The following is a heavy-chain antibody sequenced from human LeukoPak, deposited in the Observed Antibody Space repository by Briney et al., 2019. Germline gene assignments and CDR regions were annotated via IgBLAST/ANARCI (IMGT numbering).Heavy chain of an antibody. Sequence: GGSLRLSCAASGFTFSTYAMPWVRQAPGKGLEWVAVISYDGSYKYYADSVKGRFTISRDNSKNTLYLQMNSLRAEDTAVYYCAREDLYYDSSGIPTGPFDYWGQGTLVTVSS. V-gene: IGHV3-30-3*01. CDR3: AREDLYYDSSGIPTGPFDY. CDR1: GFTFSTYA. CDR2: ISYDGSYK. J-gene: IGHJ4*02. D-gene: IGHD3-22*01.